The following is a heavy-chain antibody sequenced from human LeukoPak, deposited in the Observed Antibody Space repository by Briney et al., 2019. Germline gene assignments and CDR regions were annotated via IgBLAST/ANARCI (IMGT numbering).Heavy chain of an antibody. CDR1: GGSISSYY. J-gene: IGHJ3*02. CDR2: ISYSGST. D-gene: IGHD6-13*01. Sequence: SETLSLTCTVSGGSISSYYWSWIRQPPGKGLEWIGYISYSGSTNYNPSLKSRVTISVDTSKNQFSLKLSSVTAADTAVYYCARTAAGHHDAFDIWGQGTMVTVSS. V-gene: IGHV4-59*08. CDR3: ARTAAGHHDAFDI.